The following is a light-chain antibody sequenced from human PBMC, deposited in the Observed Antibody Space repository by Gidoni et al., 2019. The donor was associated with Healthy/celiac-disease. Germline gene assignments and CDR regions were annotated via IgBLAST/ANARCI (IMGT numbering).Light chain of an antibody. V-gene: IGKV1-39*01. CDR1: QSISSY. CDR2: AAS. CDR3: QQSYSTPRT. Sequence: DIQMTQSPSSLSASVGDRVTITCRASQSISSYLNWYQQKPGKAPKLLIYAASSLQSGVPSRFSGSGSGTDFTLTINSLQPEDFATCYCQQSYSTPRTFGQWTKLEIK. J-gene: IGKJ2*01.